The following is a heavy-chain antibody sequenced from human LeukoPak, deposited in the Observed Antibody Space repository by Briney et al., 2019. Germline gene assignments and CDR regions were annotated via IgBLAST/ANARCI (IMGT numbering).Heavy chain of an antibody. D-gene: IGHD3-10*01. V-gene: IGHV1-2*02. CDR3: ARDYDYYGSGSYYY. CDR1: GYTFTSYD. J-gene: IGHJ4*02. CDR2: INPNSGGT. Sequence: ASVKVSCKASGYTFTSYDINWVRQATGQGLEWMGWINPNSGGTNYAQKFQGRVTMTRDTSISTAYMELSRLRSDDTAVYYCARDYDYYGSGSYYYWGQGTLVTVSS.